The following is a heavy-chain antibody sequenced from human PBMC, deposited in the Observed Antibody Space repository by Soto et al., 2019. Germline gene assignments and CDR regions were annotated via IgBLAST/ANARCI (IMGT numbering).Heavy chain of an antibody. CDR2: ISGSGGST. CDR1: GFTFSSYA. Sequence: GGSLRLSCAASGFTFSSYAMSWVRQAPGKGLEWVSAISGSGGSTYYADSVKGRFTISRDNSKNTLYLQMNSLRAEDTAVYYCAKATEGRSIAARRNYYGMDVWGQGTTVTVSS. V-gene: IGHV3-23*01. D-gene: IGHD6-6*01. CDR3: AKATEGRSIAARRNYYGMDV. J-gene: IGHJ6*02.